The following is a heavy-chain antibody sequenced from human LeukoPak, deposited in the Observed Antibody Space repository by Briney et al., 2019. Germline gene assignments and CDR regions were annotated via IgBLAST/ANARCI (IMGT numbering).Heavy chain of an antibody. CDR2: INPNSGGT. D-gene: IGHD3-22*01. Sequence: GASVEVSCKASGYTFTGYYMHWVRQAPGQGLEWMGWINPNSGGTNYAQKFQGRVTMTRDTSISTAYMELSRLRSDDTAVYYCARDRSYDSSGYFAFDIWGQGTMVTVSS. V-gene: IGHV1-2*02. CDR1: GYTFTGYY. J-gene: IGHJ3*02. CDR3: ARDRSYDSSGYFAFDI.